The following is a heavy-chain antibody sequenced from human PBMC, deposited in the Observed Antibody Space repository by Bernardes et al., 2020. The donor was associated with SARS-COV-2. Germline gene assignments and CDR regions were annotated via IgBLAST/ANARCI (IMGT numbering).Heavy chain of an antibody. J-gene: IGHJ2*01. D-gene: IGHD3-10*01. CDR1: AFTFGDHS. CDR3: ARDRGRAPLMYWHFDL. CDR2: ISGSSSYK. Sequence: GGSLRLSCAASAFTFGDHSMNWVRQVPGKGLEWVSSISGSSSYKYYAESVRGRFTISRDNAKNSLFLQMNSLRVDDTAVYYCARDRGRAPLMYWHFDLWGRGTSVTVSS. V-gene: IGHV3-21*06.